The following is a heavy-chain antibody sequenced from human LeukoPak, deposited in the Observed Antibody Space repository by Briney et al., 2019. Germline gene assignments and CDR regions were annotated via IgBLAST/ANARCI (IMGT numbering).Heavy chain of an antibody. Sequence: ASVTVSCKASGYTFTGYYMHWVRQAPGQGLEWMGWINPNSGGTNYAQKFQGRVTMTRDTSISTAYMELSRLRSDDTAVYYCARDTGEQWLGRPFDYWGQGTLVTVSS. V-gene: IGHV1-2*02. CDR3: ARDTGEQWLGRPFDY. D-gene: IGHD6-19*01. CDR2: INPNSGGT. J-gene: IGHJ4*02. CDR1: GYTFTGYY.